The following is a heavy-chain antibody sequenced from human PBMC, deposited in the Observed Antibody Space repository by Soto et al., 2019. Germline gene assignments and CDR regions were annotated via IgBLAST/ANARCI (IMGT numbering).Heavy chain of an antibody. D-gene: IGHD3-16*02. CDR2: IYYSGST. J-gene: IGHJ4*02. CDR1: GGSISSSSYY. Sequence: SETLSLTCTVSGGSISSSSYYWGWIRQPPGKGLEWIGSIYYSGSTYYNPSLKSRVTISVDTSKNQFSLKLSSVTAADTAVYYCAGELSFYYFDYWGQGTLVTVSS. V-gene: IGHV4-39*01. CDR3: AGELSFYYFDY.